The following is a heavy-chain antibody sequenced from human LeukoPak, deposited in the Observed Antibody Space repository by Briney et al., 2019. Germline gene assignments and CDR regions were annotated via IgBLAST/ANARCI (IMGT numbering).Heavy chain of an antibody. V-gene: IGHV4-38-2*02. D-gene: IGHD3-22*01. CDR1: GYSISSGYY. Sequence: PSETLSLTCTVSGYSISSGYYWGWIRQPPGKGLEWIGSIYHSGSTYYNPSLKSRVTISVDTSKNQFSLKLSSVTAADTAVYYCASQLDYYDSSGYYGPHGAFDIWGQGTMVTVSS. J-gene: IGHJ3*02. CDR2: IYHSGST. CDR3: ASQLDYYDSSGYYGPHGAFDI.